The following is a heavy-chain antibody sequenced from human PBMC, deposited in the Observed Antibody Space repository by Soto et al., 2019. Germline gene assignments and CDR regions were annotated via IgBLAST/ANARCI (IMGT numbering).Heavy chain of an antibody. D-gene: IGHD2-15*01. V-gene: IGHV1-69*15. Sequence: QVQLVQSGAELKKPGSSVKVSCKASGGTFSNYAITGVRQAPGQGLEWLGRIIPIFGTTDYAQKFQGRVTITADESTTTAYMELSSLRSDDTAVYYCAKDGGREGYFGNWFDPWGQGTLVTVSS. CDR1: GGTFSNYA. CDR3: AKDGGREGYFGNWFDP. J-gene: IGHJ5*02. CDR2: IIPIFGTT.